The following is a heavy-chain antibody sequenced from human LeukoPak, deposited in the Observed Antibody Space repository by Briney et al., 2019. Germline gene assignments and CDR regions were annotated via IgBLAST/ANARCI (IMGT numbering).Heavy chain of an antibody. D-gene: IGHD1-26*01. Sequence: GRSLRLSCAASGFTFSSFAMNWVRQAPGKGLEWVSSIRGGGGSTNYADSVRGRFTISRDISRNTLYQQMNSLRAEDTGVYFCAKATCRLMGPTDIWGEGTMVSVSS. V-gene: IGHV3-23*01. J-gene: IGHJ3*02. CDR3: AKATCRLMGPTDI. CDR1: GFTFSSFA. CDR2: IRGGGGST.